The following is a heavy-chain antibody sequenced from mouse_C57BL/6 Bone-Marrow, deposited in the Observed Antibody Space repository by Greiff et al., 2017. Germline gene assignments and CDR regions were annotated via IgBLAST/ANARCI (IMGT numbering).Heavy chain of an antibody. CDR2: ISSGGSYT. J-gene: IGHJ2*01. CDR1: GFTFSSYG. V-gene: IGHV5-6*01. D-gene: IGHD2-1*01. CDR3: ARQGGNFDYFDY. Sequence: EVMLVESGGDLVKPGGSLKLSCAASGFTFSSYGMSWVRQTPDKRLEWVATISSGGSYTYYPDSVKGRFTISRDNAKNTLYLQMSSLKSEDTAMYYCARQGGNFDYFDYWGKGTTLTVSS.